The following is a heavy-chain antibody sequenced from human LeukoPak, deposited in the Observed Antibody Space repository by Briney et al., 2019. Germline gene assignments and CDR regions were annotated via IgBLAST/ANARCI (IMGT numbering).Heavy chain of an antibody. Sequence: PGGSLRLSCAASGFTVSSYYMNWVRQAPGKGLEWVSVIYSGGSTYYIDSVKGRFTIPRHNSRSTLYLQMNSLRGEDTAVYYCARGNDYLEAFDIWGQGTMVTVSS. D-gene: IGHD5-12*01. J-gene: IGHJ3*02. CDR3: ARGNDYLEAFDI. CDR2: IYSGGST. CDR1: GFTVSSYY. V-gene: IGHV3-53*04.